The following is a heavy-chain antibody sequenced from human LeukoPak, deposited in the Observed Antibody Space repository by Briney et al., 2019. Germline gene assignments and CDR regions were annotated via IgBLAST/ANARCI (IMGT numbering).Heavy chain of an antibody. V-gene: IGHV1-24*01. J-gene: IGHJ4*02. CDR3: ARGCGQWLPYYFDY. CDR1: GYTLTELS. Sequence: ASVKVSCKVSGYTLTELSMHWVRQPPGKGLEWMGGFAPEDGETIYAQKFQGRVTMTEDTSTDTAYMELSSLRSEDTAMYYCARGCGQWLPYYFDYWGQGTLVTVSS. CDR2: FAPEDGET. D-gene: IGHD6-19*01.